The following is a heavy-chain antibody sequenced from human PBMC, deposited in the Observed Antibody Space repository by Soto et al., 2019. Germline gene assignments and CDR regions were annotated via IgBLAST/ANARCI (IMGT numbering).Heavy chain of an antibody. CDR2: INHSGST. CDR3: ARDGSHCSGGSCYSDY. D-gene: IGHD2-15*01. Sequence: SETLSLTCTVSGGSISSYYWSWIRQPPGKGLEWIGEINHSGSTNYNPSLKSRVTISVDTSKNQFSLKLSSVTAADTAVYYCARDGSHCSGGSCYSDYWGQGTLVTAPQ. V-gene: IGHV4-34*01. CDR1: GGSISSYY. J-gene: IGHJ4*02.